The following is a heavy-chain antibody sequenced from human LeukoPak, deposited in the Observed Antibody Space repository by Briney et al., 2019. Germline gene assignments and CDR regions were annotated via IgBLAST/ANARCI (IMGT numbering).Heavy chain of an antibody. CDR1: GFTVSSNY. J-gene: IGHJ4*02. CDR2: ISGSGGST. V-gene: IGHV3-23*01. CDR3: AKEGVGNYYDSSGYYPYYFDY. D-gene: IGHD3-22*01. Sequence: PGGSLRLSCAASGFTVSSNYMSWVRQAPGKGLEWVSAISGSGGSTYYADSVKGRFTISRDNSKNTLYLQMNSLRAEDTAVYYCAKEGVGNYYDSSGYYPYYFDYWGQGTLVTVSS.